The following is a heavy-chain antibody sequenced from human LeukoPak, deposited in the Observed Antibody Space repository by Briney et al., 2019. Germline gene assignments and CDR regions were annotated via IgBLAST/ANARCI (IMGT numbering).Heavy chain of an antibody. CDR3: AKVAAGYYDSSGYYH. D-gene: IGHD3-22*01. J-gene: IGHJ5*02. CDR1: GYTFTSYG. Sequence: ASVKVSCKASGYTFTSYGISWVRQAPGQGLEWMGWISAYNGNTNYAQKLQGRVTMTTDTSTSTAYMELRSLRSDDTAVYYCAKVAAGYYDSSGYYHWGQGTLVTVSS. CDR2: ISAYNGNT. V-gene: IGHV1-18*01.